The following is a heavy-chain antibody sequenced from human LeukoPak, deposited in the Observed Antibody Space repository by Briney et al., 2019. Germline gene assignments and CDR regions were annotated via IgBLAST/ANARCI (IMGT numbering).Heavy chain of an antibody. Sequence: GGSLRLSCAASGFTFSSYWMSWVRQAPGKGLEWVANIKQDGSEKYYVDSVKGRFTIYRENAKNSLYLQMNSLRDDDTAVYYCASDNGRWVAARPGYWGQGTLVTVSS. D-gene: IGHD6-6*01. CDR1: GFTFSSYW. J-gene: IGHJ4*02. CDR3: ASDNGRWVAARPGY. CDR2: IKQDGSEK. V-gene: IGHV3-7*01.